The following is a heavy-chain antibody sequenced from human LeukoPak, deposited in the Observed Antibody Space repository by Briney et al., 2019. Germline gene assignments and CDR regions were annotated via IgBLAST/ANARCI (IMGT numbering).Heavy chain of an antibody. Sequence: GGSLRLSCEASGFTFSSYTMNWVRHAPGKGLEWISYISGSSSNIYYADSVKGRFTISRDNAKNSLYLQMNSLRAEDTAVYYCARDRGSGWLGDAFDIWGQGTMVTLSS. J-gene: IGHJ3*02. CDR2: ISGSSSNI. CDR1: GFTFSSYT. CDR3: ARDRGSGWLGDAFDI. V-gene: IGHV3-48*04. D-gene: IGHD6-19*01.